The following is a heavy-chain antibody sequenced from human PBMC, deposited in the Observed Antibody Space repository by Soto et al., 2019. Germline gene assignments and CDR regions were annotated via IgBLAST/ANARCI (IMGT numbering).Heavy chain of an antibody. V-gene: IGHV3-33*01. Sequence: QVQLVETGGGVVQPGRSLRLSCVASGFTFSTHAMHWVRQAPGKGLEWVAVVWSDGNKQYYADSVMGRFTISRDNSRNTLYLQTNSLRAEDTALYFCASGPPRGWYRNIYYYYGLDAWGQGTTVTVTS. CDR3: ASGPPRGWYRNIYYYYGLDA. J-gene: IGHJ6*02. CDR1: GFTFSTHA. D-gene: IGHD6-19*01. CDR2: VWSDGNKQ.